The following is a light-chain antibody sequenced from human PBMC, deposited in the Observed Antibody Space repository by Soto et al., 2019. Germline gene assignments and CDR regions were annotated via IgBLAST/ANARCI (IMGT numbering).Light chain of an antibody. J-gene: IGLJ2*01. Sequence: SYELTQSPSVSVSPGQTASITCSGDKLGDKYACWYQQKPGHSPVLVIYQDTKRPSGIPERFSASNSGNTATLTITGTQAMDEADYYCQAWDSGTVVFGGGTKLTVL. CDR2: QDT. CDR1: KLGDKY. CDR3: QAWDSGTVV. V-gene: IGLV3-1*01.